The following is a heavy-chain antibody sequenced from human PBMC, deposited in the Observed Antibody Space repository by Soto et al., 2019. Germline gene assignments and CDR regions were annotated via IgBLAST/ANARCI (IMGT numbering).Heavy chain of an antibody. V-gene: IGHV4-59*01. D-gene: IGHD6-19*01. CDR2: IYYSGST. J-gene: IGHJ4*02. CDR1: GGSISSYY. CDR3: ARVSGVAVAPFDY. Sequence: SETLSLTCTVSGGSISSYYWSWIRQPPGKGLEWIGYIYYSGSTNYNPSLKSRVTISVDTSKNQFSLKLSSVTAADTAVYYCARVSGVAVAPFDYWGQGTLVTVSS.